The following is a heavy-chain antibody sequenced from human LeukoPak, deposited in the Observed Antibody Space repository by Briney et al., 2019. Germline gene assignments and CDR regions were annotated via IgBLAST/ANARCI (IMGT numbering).Heavy chain of an antibody. CDR3: ARAPIPDYFFDY. J-gene: IGHJ4*02. CDR2: IYYSGST. Sequence: PSETLSLTCAVYGGSFSGYYWSWVRQHPGKGLEWIGYIYYSGSTYYNPSPKSRVTISVDTSNNQFSLKLSSVTAADTAVYYCARAPIPDYFFDYWGQGTLVTVSS. CDR1: GGSFSGYY. V-gene: IGHV4-31*11. D-gene: IGHD2-21*02.